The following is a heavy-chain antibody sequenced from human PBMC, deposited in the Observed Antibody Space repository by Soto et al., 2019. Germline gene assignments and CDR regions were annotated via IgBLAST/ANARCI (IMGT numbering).Heavy chain of an antibody. CDR1: GYTFTSYY. Sequence: QVQLVQSGAEVKKPGASVKVSCKASGYTFTSYYMHWVRQAPGQGLEWMGIINPSGGSTSYAQKFQGRVNMTRDTSTSTVYMELSRLRSEDTAVYYCARDPLAAAAFFDYWGQGTLVTVSS. CDR2: INPSGGST. CDR3: ARDPLAAAAFFDY. V-gene: IGHV1-46*01. D-gene: IGHD6-13*01. J-gene: IGHJ4*02.